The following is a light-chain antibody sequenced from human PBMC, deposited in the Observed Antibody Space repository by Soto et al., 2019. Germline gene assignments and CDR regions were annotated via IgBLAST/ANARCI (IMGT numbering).Light chain of an antibody. V-gene: IGLV1-40*01. J-gene: IGLJ3*02. CDR2: GTS. CDR3: QSSDFTLGAFWV. Sequence: QSVLTHPPSVSGAPGQRVTISCTGGASNIGANYDVHWYQQLPGTAPKLLIYGTSNRPSGVPDRFSGSKSGTSASLAITGLQAEDEAHYFCQSSDFTLGAFWVFGGGTKVTVL. CDR1: ASNIGANYD.